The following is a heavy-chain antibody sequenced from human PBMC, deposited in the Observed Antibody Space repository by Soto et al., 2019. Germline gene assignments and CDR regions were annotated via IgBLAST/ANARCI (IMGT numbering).Heavy chain of an antibody. V-gene: IGHV4-34*01. Sequence: SETLSLTCAVYGGSFSGYYWSWIRQPPGKGLEWIGEINHSGSTNYNPSLKSRVTISVDTSKNQFSLKLSSVTAADTAVYYCARDLRLDCSGGSCYHEDGDWFDPWGQGTLVTVSS. CDR1: GGSFSGYY. D-gene: IGHD2-15*01. CDR3: ARDLRLDCSGGSCYHEDGDWFDP. CDR2: INHSGST. J-gene: IGHJ5*02.